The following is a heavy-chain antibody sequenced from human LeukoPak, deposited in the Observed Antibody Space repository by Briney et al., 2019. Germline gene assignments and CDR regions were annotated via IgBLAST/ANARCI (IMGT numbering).Heavy chain of an antibody. CDR1: GGSFSGYY. CDR3: ARSGPVDCSGGSCYEGY. CDR2: INHSGST. V-gene: IGHV4-34*01. Sequence: PSETLSLTCAVNGGSFSGYYWSWIRQPPGKGLEWIGEINHSGSTNYNPSLKSRVTISVDTSKNQFSLKLSSVTAADTAVYYCARSGPVDCSGGSCYEGYWGQGTLVTVSS. J-gene: IGHJ4*02. D-gene: IGHD2-15*01.